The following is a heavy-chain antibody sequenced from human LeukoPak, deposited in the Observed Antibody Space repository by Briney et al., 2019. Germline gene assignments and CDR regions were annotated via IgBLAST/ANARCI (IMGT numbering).Heavy chain of an antibody. J-gene: IGHJ4*02. CDR1: GFTVSTNF. CDR3: ARLASRSY. CDR2: IYADGGT. D-gene: IGHD6-6*01. Sequence: PGGSLRLSCAVSGFTVSTNFTSWVRQAPGKGPEWVSIIYADGGTKYADSVKGRFTISRDTSKNTFSLQMNNLRAEDTAVYYCARLASRSYWGQGTLVAVSS. V-gene: IGHV3-53*01.